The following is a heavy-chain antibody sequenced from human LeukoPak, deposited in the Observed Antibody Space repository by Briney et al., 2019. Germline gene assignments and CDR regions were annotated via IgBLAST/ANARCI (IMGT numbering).Heavy chain of an antibody. J-gene: IGHJ4*02. CDR2: INPNSGGT. CDR3: ARGLEWLLYPFDY. Sequence: ASVKVSCKASGYTFTGYHMHWVRQAPGQGLEWMGWINPNSGGTNYAQKFQGRVTMTRDTSISTAYMELSRLRSDDTAVYYCARGLEWLLYPFDYWGQGTLVTVSS. D-gene: IGHD3-3*01. CDR1: GYTFTGYH. V-gene: IGHV1-2*02.